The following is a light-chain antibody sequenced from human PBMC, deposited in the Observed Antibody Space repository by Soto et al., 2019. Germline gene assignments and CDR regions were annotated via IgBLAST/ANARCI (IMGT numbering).Light chain of an antibody. CDR3: QKYNCAPWT. V-gene: IGKV1-27*01. CDR2: TAS. Sequence: DIQMTQSPSSLSASAGDRVTITCRASQGISNYLAWYQQRPGKVPKLLIYTASTLQSGVPSRFSGSGSGAEFTLTISRLQPEDVATYYCQKYNCAPWTFGQGTKVEIK. J-gene: IGKJ1*01. CDR1: QGISNY.